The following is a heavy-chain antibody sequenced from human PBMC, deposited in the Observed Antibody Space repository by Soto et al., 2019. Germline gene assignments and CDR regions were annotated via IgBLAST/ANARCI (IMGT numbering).Heavy chain of an antibody. D-gene: IGHD2-15*01. J-gene: IGHJ4*02. CDR3: ARNPFLQFYSIDF. V-gene: IGHV1-3*01. Sequence: QVQLVQSGAEVKKTGASVKLSCQASGFAFSTYYFHWVRQAPGQGLEWMGWISGYNGNTKDAEICQDKLTITSDDAARTVYMELYGLRSEDTAVYFCARNPFLQFYSIDFWGQGTLVTVSA. CDR1: GFAFSTYY. CDR2: ISGYNGNT.